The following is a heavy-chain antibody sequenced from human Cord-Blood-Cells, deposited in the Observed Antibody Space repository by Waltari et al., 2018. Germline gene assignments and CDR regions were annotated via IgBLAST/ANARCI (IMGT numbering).Heavy chain of an antibody. CDR3: ARDGGAVAGNY. CDR2: INRSGST. V-gene: IGHV4-34*01. Sequence: QVQLQQWGAGLLKPSETLSLTCAVYGGSFSGYYWSWIRQPPGQGLGWIGEINRSGSTNCNTSLNSRVVISAGTAKNQSCLKLSSVSAADTGEYYCARDGGAVAGNYWGQGTLVTVSS. J-gene: IGHJ4*02. CDR1: GGSFSGYY. D-gene: IGHD6-19*01.